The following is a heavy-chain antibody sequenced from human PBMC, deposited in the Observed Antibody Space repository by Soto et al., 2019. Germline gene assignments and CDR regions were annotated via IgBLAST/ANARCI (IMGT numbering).Heavy chain of an antibody. CDR3: VKGGYFDWLLSPDAFEI. D-gene: IGHD3-9*01. CDR2: ISSNGGST. V-gene: IGHV3-64D*08. Sequence: GGSLRLSCSASGFTFSSYAMHWVRQAPGKGLEYVSAISSNGGSTYYADSVKGRFTISRDNSKNTLYLQMSSLRAEDTAVYYCVKGGYFDWLLSPDAFEIWGQGTMVTVS. CDR1: GFTFSSYA. J-gene: IGHJ3*02.